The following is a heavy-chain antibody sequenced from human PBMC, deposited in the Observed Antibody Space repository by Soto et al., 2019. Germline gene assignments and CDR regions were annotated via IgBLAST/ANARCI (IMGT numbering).Heavy chain of an antibody. J-gene: IGHJ3*02. CDR3: ARRHSSWQGRDAFDI. D-gene: IGHD6-13*01. V-gene: IGHV4-39*01. Sequence: QLQLQESGPGLVKPSETLSLTCTVSGGSISSSSYYWGWIRQPPGKGLEWIGSIYYSGSTYYNPSLKSRVTISVDTSKNQFSLKLSSVTAADTAVYYCARRHSSWQGRDAFDIWGQGTMVTVSS. CDR2: IYYSGST. CDR1: GGSISSSSYY.